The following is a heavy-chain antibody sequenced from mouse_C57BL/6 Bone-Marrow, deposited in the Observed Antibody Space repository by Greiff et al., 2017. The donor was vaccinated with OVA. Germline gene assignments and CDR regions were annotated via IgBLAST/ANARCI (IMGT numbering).Heavy chain of an antibody. D-gene: IGHD1-1*01. CDR1: GYTFTSYG. CDR3: AREITTVVGGYFDY. Sequence: VQLVESGAELARPGASVKLSCKASGYTFTSYGISWVKQRTGQGLEWIGEIYPRSGNTYYNEKFKGKATLTADKSSSTAYMELRSLTSEDSAVYFRAREITTVVGGYFDYWGQGTTLTVSS. CDR2: IYPRSGNT. J-gene: IGHJ2*01. V-gene: IGHV1-81*01.